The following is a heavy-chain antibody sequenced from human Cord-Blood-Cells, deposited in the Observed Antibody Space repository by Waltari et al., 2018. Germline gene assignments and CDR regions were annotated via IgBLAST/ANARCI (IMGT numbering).Heavy chain of an antibody. CDR2: INPNSGGT. CDR3: ARGGLELYFDY. V-gene: IGHV1-2*02. CDR1: GYTVTAYY. J-gene: IGHJ4*02. Sequence: QVQLLQSGAAVKKPGASVKDSCMAAGYTVTAYYMHWVRQAPGQGLEWMGWINPNSGGTNYAQKFQGRVTMTRDTSISTAYMELSRLRSDDTAVYYCARGGLELYFDYWGQGTLVTVSS. D-gene: IGHD1-7*01.